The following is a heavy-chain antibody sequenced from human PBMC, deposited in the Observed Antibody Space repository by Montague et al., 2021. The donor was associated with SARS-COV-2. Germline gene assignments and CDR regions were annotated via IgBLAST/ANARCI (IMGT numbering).Heavy chain of an antibody. V-gene: IGHV4-59*08. Sequence: SETLSLTCTVSGGSISSYYWSWIRQPPGKGLQWIGYISYSGSTNYNPSLKSRVTISVDTSKNQFSLKLSSVTAADTAVYYCARRFGRWGQRTLVTVSS. D-gene: IGHD3-16*01. CDR2: ISYSGST. J-gene: IGHJ4*01. CDR1: GGSISSYY. CDR3: ARRFGR.